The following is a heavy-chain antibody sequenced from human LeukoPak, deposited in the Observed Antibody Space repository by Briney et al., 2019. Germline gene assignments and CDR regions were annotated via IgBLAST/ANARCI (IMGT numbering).Heavy chain of an antibody. J-gene: IGHJ4*02. CDR1: GFIFSDYY. D-gene: IGHD6-13*01. V-gene: IGHV3-11*01. Sequence: GGSLRLSCAASGFIFSDYYMSWVRQAPGKGLEWVAYISSGGSTTYYADSVKGRFTISRDNAKNSLYLQMNSLRAEDTAAYYCAREYSSSWYAGGYWGQGTLVTVSS. CDR3: AREYSSSWYAGGY. CDR2: ISSGGSTT.